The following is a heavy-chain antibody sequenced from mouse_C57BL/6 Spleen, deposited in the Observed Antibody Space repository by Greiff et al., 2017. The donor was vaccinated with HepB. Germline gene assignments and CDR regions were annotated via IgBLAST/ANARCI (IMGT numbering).Heavy chain of an antibody. CDR3: ARGSSGYFYAMDY. CDR1: GYTFTGYW. D-gene: IGHD3-2*02. CDR2: IDPSDSET. Sequence: VQLQQSGAELVRPGSSVKLSCKASGYTFTGYWMHWVKQRPIQGLEWIGNIDPSDSETHYNQKFKDKATLTVDKSSSTAYMQLSSLTSEDSAVYYCARGSSGYFYAMDYWGQGTSVTVSS. J-gene: IGHJ4*01. V-gene: IGHV1-52*01.